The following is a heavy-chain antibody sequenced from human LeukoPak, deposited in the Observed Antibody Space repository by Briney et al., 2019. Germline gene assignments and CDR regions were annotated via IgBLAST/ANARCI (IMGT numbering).Heavy chain of an antibody. J-gene: IGHJ4*02. CDR1: GFTFSSYS. Sequence: PGGSLRLSCEVSGFTFSSYSMNWVRQAPGKGLEWVSSISSSSSYIYYADSVKGRFTISRDNAKNSLYLQMNSLRAEDTAVYYCARAASGDSSSWYSGEYYFDYWGQGTLVTVSS. V-gene: IGHV3-21*01. CDR2: ISSSSSYI. D-gene: IGHD6-13*01. CDR3: ARAASGDSSSWYSGEYYFDY.